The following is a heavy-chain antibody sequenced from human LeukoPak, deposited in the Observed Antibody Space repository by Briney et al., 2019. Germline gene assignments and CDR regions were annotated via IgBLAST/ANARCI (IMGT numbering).Heavy chain of an antibody. D-gene: IGHD3-22*01. CDR2: INHSGST. Sequence: TSSETLSLTCAVYGGSFSGYYWSWIRQPPGKGLEWIGEINHSGSTNYNPSLKSRVTISVDTSKNQFSLKLSSVTAADTAVYYCASLAGGDSSGLDYWGQGTLVTVSS. CDR3: ASLAGGDSSGLDY. V-gene: IGHV4-34*01. J-gene: IGHJ4*02. CDR1: GGSFSGYY.